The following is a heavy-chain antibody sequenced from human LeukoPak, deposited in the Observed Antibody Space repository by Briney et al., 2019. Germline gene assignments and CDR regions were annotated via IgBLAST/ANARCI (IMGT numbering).Heavy chain of an antibody. Sequence: PSETLSLTCTVSGGSISSYYWSWIRQPPGKGLEWIGYIYYSGSTNYNPSLKSRVTISVDTSKNQFSLKLSSVTAADTAVYYCARAGGYKGSDYWGQGTLVTVSS. D-gene: IGHD5-24*01. CDR1: GGSISSYY. J-gene: IGHJ4*02. V-gene: IGHV4-59*12. CDR2: IYYSGST. CDR3: ARAGGYKGSDY.